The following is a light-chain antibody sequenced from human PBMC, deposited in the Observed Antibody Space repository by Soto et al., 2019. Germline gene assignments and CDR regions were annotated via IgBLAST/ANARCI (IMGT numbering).Light chain of an antibody. CDR2: EAT. CDR3: SSHAGRGTVV. Sequence: QSVLTQPASVSGSPGQSVTISCTGTSSDDGKYNLVSWYQQHPGKAPKLMIYEATKRPSGVSNRFSGSKSGNTASLTISGLQAEDEADYYCSSHAGRGTVVFGGGTKVTVL. J-gene: IGLJ2*01. CDR1: SSDDGKYNL. V-gene: IGLV2-23*01.